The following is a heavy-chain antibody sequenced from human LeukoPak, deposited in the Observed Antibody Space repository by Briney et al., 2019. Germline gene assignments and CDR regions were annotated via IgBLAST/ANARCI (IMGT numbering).Heavy chain of an antibody. CDR3: ATLGITMIVVGEYYFDY. CDR2: IIPMFNTS. J-gene: IGHJ4*02. Sequence: SVKVSCKASGGSFSSYTINWVRQAPGQGLEWIGGIIPMFNTSTYAQKFQDRVTISADKSTNTPYMELSSLRSEDTAVYYCATLGITMIVVGEYYFDYWGQGTLVTVSS. V-gene: IGHV1-69*06. D-gene: IGHD3-22*01. CDR1: GGSFSSYT.